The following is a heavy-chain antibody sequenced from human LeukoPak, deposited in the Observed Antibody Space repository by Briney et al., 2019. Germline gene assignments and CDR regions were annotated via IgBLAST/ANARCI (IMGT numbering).Heavy chain of an antibody. J-gene: IGHJ5*02. V-gene: IGHV4-39*07. CDR1: GGSISSSSYY. CDR3: ARDPGSGSYQGSLSWFDP. D-gene: IGHD1-26*01. CDR2: IYYSGST. Sequence: SETLSLTCTVSGGSISSSSYYWGWIRQPPGKGLEWIGSIYYSGSTYYNPSFKSRVTISVDTSKNQFSLKLSSVTAADTAVYYCARDPGSGSYQGSLSWFDPWGQGTLVTVSS.